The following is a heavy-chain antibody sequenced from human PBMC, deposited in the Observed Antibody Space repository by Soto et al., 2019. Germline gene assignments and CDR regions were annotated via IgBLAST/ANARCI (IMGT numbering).Heavy chain of an antibody. CDR2: ISYDGSNK. J-gene: IGHJ6*02. V-gene: IGHV3-30-3*01. CDR3: ASDRIVATISHYYYYGMDV. CDR1: GFTFSDYY. D-gene: IGHD5-12*01. Sequence: GGSLRLSCAASGFTFSDYYMSWIRQAPGKGLEWVAVISYDGSNKYYADSVKGRFTISRDNSKNTLYLQMNSLRAEDTAVYYCASDRIVATISHYYYYGMDVWGQGTTVTVSS.